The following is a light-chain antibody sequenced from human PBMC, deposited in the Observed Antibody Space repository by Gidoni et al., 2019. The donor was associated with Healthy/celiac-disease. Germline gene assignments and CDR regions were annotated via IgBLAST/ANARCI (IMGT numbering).Light chain of an antibody. Sequence: EIVMTQSPATLSVSPGERATLSCRASQSVSSNLAWYQQKPGQAPRLLSYGASTRATGIPARFSGSGSGKEFTLTISSLQSEDFAVDYCQQYNNWPGTFGQXTKVEIK. J-gene: IGKJ1*01. CDR3: QQYNNWPGT. CDR1: QSVSSN. V-gene: IGKV3-15*01. CDR2: GAS.